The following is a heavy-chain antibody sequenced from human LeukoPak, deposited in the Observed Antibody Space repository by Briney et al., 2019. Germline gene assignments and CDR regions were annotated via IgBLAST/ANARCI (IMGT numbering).Heavy chain of an antibody. J-gene: IGHJ4*02. D-gene: IGHD3-3*01. Sequence: QTGGSLRLSCAASGFTFSGYAMSWVRQAPGKGLEWVSAISGSGGSTYYADSVKGRFTISRDNSKNTLYLQMNSLRAEDTAVYYCAKGRSDYDFWSGPPALFDYWGQGTLVTVSS. CDR1: GFTFSGYA. CDR3: AKGRSDYDFWSGPPALFDY. CDR2: ISGSGGST. V-gene: IGHV3-23*01.